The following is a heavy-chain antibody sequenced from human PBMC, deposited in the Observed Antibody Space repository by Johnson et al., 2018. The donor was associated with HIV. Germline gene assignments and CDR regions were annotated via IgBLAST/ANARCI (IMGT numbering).Heavy chain of an antibody. D-gene: IGHD3-10*01. CDR2: IKQDGSEK. CDR1: GFTFSSYW. V-gene: IGHV3-7*01. CDR3: ARRVNTMVRGAILDAFDI. J-gene: IGHJ3*02. Sequence: VQLVESGGGLVQPGGSLRLSCAASGFTFSSYWMSWVRQAPGKGLEWVANIKQDGSEKYYVDSVKGRFTSSRDNAKNSLYLQMNSLRADDTAVYYCARRVNTMVRGAILDAFDIWGQGTMVTVSS.